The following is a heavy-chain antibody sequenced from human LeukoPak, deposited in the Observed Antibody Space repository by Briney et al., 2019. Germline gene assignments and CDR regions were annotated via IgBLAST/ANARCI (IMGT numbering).Heavy chain of an antibody. Sequence: GGSLRLSCSASGFTFSSYEMNWVRQAPGKGLEWVSYISFSGSSIYYADSVKGRLTISRDSAKNSLYLQMNSLRAEDTAVYYCARLKYFESWGQGTLVTVSS. J-gene: IGHJ4*02. CDR2: ISFSGSSI. CDR3: ARLKYFES. CDR1: GFTFSSYE. V-gene: IGHV3-48*03.